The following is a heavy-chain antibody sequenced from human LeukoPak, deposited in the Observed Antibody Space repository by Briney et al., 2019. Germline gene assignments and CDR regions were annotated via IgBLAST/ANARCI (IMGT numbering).Heavy chain of an antibody. J-gene: IGHJ4*02. CDR1: GITFSNAW. V-gene: IGHV3-15*01. D-gene: IGHD3-10*01. Sequence: GGSLRLSCAASGITFSNAWMSWVRQAPGKGLEWVGRIKDKTAGGTTDYAAPVKGRFTISRDDPKNTLYLQMNSLKTEDTGVYHCTTDLLWSGGDYWGQGTLVTVSS. CDR3: TTDLLWSGGDY. CDR2: IKDKTAGGTT.